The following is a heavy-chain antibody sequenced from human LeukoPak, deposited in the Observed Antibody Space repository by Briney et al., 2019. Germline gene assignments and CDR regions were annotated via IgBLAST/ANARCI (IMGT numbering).Heavy chain of an antibody. CDR2: ISSSGSTI. CDR1: GFTFSSYE. J-gene: IGHJ6*04. Sequence: GGSLRLSCAASGFTFSSYEMNWARQAPGKGLEWVSYISSSGSTIYYADSVKGRFTVSRDNAKNSLYLQMNSLRAEDTAVYYCAELGITMIGGVWGKGTTVTISS. D-gene: IGHD3-10*02. CDR3: AELGITMIGGV. V-gene: IGHV3-48*03.